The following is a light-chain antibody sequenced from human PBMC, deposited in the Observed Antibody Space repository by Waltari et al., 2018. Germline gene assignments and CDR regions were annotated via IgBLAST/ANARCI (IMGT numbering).Light chain of an antibody. CDR1: QSVGTH. CDR2: GAS. Sequence: ETVMTQSPATLSVSPGERATLSCRANQSVGTHLAWYQQKPGQAPRLLIYGASTRATGVPGRFSASGSGTEFTLTISSLQSEDFAVYYCQHYNSWPPITFGQGTRLEIK. V-gene: IGKV3-15*01. CDR3: QHYNSWPPIT. J-gene: IGKJ5*01.